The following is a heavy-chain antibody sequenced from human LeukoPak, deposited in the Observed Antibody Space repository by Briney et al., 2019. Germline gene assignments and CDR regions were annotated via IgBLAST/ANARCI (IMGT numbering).Heavy chain of an antibody. D-gene: IGHD3-16*01. V-gene: IGHV3-7*01. CDR1: GFTLRTSW. Sequence: GGSLRLSCAASGFTLRTSWMGWVRQTPGKGLEWVANIKQDGSGETYVDSVKGRFTISRDNAKNSLYLQMNSLRAEDTSVYYCTRGGGDCWGQGTLVTVSS. J-gene: IGHJ4*01. CDR2: IKQDGSGE. CDR3: TRGGGDC.